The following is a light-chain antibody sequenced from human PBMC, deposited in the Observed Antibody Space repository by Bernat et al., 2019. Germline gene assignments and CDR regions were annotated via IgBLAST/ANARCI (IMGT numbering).Light chain of an antibody. Sequence: QSALTQPASVSESPGQSITISCTGTSSDVGGYNHVSWYQQHPGKVPKLVIYDVSYRPSGVSTSFSGSKSGNTASLTISGLQAEDEADYYCSSYTPSTTIVFGGGTKLTVL. CDR3: SSYTPSTTIV. J-gene: IGLJ2*01. CDR1: SSDVGGYNH. V-gene: IGLV2-14*03. CDR2: DVS.